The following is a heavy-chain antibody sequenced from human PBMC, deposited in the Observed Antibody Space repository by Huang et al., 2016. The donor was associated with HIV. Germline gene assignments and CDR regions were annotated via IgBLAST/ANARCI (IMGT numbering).Heavy chain of an antibody. CDR3: ARAITMVRGGSFDY. Sequence: QVQLVQSGAEVKKPGASVKVSCKASGYTFTSYYMHWVRQAPGQGLEWMGISNPRAGSTSYAQKFQGRVTMTRDTSTNTVYMELSSLRSEDTAVYYCARAITMVRGGSFDYWGQGTLVTVSS. J-gene: IGHJ4*02. CDR2: SNPRAGST. D-gene: IGHD3-10*01. V-gene: IGHV1-46*01. CDR1: GYTFTSYY.